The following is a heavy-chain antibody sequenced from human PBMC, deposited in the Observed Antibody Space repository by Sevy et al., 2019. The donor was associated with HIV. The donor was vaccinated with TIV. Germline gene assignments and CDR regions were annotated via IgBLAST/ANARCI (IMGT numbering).Heavy chain of an antibody. CDR2: VTSDGTT. J-gene: IGHJ4*02. D-gene: IGHD3-16*01. Sequence: GGSLRLSCAASGLTLTTTGMSWVRQAPGKGLEWVAGVTSDGTTYYADSVRDRFTVSSYNSKNTLYLQLTSLRADDTAVFYCARGDKTQITDLDYWGQGTLVTVSS. V-gene: IGHV3-23*01. CDR3: ARGDKTQITDLDY. CDR1: GLTLTTTG.